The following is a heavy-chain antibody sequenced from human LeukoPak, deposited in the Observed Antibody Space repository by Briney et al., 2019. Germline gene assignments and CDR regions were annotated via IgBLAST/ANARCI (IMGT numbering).Heavy chain of an antibody. J-gene: IGHJ3*02. CDR3: ASIAMTEFRRDAFDI. CDR1: GFTFSDYY. V-gene: IGHV3-11*01. Sequence: GGSLRLSCAASGFTFSDYYMSWIRQAPGKGLEWVSYISSSGSTIYYADSVKGRFTISRDNAKNSLYLQMNSLRVEDTAVYYCASIAMTEFRRDAFDIWGQGTMVTVSS. D-gene: IGHD2-2*01. CDR2: ISSSGSTI.